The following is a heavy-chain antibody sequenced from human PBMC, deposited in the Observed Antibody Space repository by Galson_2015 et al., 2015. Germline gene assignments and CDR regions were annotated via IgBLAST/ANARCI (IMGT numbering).Heavy chain of an antibody. CDR2: IIPIFGTA. D-gene: IGHD3-3*01. Sequence: SVKVSCKASGGTFSSYAISWVRQAPGQGLEWMGGIIPIFGTANYAQKFQGRVTITADESTSTAYMELSSLRSEDTAVYYCASVPTGVVIFEGVDYGMDVWGQGTTVTVSS. J-gene: IGHJ6*02. CDR1: GGTFSSYA. CDR3: ASVPTGVVIFEGVDYGMDV. V-gene: IGHV1-69*13.